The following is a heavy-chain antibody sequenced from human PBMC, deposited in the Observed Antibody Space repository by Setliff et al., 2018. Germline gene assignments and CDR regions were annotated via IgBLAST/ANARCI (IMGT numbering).Heavy chain of an antibody. V-gene: IGHV4-39*07. CDR3: ARVSQYSSGWYYYYYGMDV. Sequence: SETLSLTCTVSGGSISSSSYYWVWIRQPPGKGLEWIGSIYYSGSTYYNPSLKSRVTISVDTSKNQFSLKLSSVTAADTAVYYCARVSQYSSGWYYYYYGMDVWGQGTTVTVSS. CDR2: IYYSGST. CDR1: GGSISSSSYY. J-gene: IGHJ6*02. D-gene: IGHD6-19*01.